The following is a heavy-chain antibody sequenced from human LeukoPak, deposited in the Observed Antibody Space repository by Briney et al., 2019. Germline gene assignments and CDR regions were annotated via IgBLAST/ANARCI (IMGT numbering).Heavy chain of an antibody. CDR2: ISGSGGNT. CDR3: AKARYTSAWSYYFDY. V-gene: IGHV3-23*01. CDR1: GFTFSTYA. Sequence: GGSLRLSCAASGFTFSTYAMNWVRQAPGKGLEWVSIISGSGGNTFYADAVKGRFTISRDNSINTLYLQMNNLRDEDTAVYYCAKARYTSAWSYYFDYWGQGTLVTVSS. J-gene: IGHJ4*02. D-gene: IGHD6-19*01.